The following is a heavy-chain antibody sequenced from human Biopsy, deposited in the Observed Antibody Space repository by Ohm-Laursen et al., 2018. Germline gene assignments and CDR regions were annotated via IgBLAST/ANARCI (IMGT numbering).Heavy chain of an antibody. V-gene: IGHV1-69*13. CDR1: GGTFSNYG. CDR2: NIPILGTG. Sequence: VKISCKTPGGTFSNYGVNWVRQAPGQGLEWLGGNIPILGTGNYAQKFQDRVTVAADTSTSTATMELRSLRSDDTAVYYCATKLTGYFHHWGQGTLVIVSS. CDR3: ATKLTGYFHH. J-gene: IGHJ1*01. D-gene: IGHD3-9*01.